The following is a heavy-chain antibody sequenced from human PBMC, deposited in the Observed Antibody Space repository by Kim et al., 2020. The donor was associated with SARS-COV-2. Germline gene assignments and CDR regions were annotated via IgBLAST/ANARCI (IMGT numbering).Heavy chain of an antibody. CDR3: AKGYCSGGSCYSIGGYYYGMDV. J-gene: IGHJ6*02. D-gene: IGHD2-15*01. V-gene: IGHV3-9*01. CDR2: ISWNSGSI. CDR1: GFTFDDYA. Sequence: GGSLRLSCAASGFTFDDYAMHWVRQAPGKGLEWVSGISWNSGSIVYADSVKGRFTISRDNAKNSLYLQMNSLRAEDTALYYCAKGYCSGGSCYSIGGYYYGMDVWGQGTTVTVSS.